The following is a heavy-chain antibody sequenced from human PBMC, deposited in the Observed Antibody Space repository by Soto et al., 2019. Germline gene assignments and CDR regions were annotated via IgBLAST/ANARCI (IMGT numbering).Heavy chain of an antibody. CDR3: AKDGIPAAMPSEFDY. V-gene: IGHV3-30*18. Sequence: QVQLVESGGGVVQPGRSLRLSCSASGFTFSSYGMHWVRQAPGKGLEGVAVISYDGSNKYYADSVKGRFTISRDNSKNTLYLQMNSLRAEDTAVYYCAKDGIPAAMPSEFDYWGQGTLVTVSS. J-gene: IGHJ4*02. CDR1: GFTFSSYG. D-gene: IGHD2-2*01. CDR2: ISYDGSNK.